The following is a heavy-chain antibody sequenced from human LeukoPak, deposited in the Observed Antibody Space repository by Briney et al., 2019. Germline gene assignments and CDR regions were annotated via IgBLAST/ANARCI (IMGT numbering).Heavy chain of an antibody. CDR2: IIPIFGTA. V-gene: IGHV1-69*06. CDR1: GGTFSSYA. Sequence: ASVKVSCKASGGTFSSYAISWVRQAPGQGLEWMGGIIPIFGTANYAQKFQGRVTITADKSTSTAYMELSSLRSEDTAVYYCARDRRYDSSGYYLRCNWFDPWGQGTLVTVSS. CDR3: ARDRRYDSSGYYLRCNWFDP. J-gene: IGHJ5*02. D-gene: IGHD3-22*01.